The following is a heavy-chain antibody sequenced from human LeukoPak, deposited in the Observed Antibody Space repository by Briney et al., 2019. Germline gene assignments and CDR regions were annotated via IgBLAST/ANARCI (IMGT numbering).Heavy chain of an antibody. D-gene: IGHD5-24*01. V-gene: IGHV4-4*07. Sequence: SETLSLTCTVSGGSISSYYWCWFRQPAWQGLAWIGPIYTSGSTNYNPSLKSRVTMSVDTSKNQFSLKLSSVTAADTAVYYCARDVNGYRGDYYFDYWGQGTLVTVSS. CDR3: ARDVNGYRGDYYFDY. CDR2: IYTSGST. J-gene: IGHJ4*02. CDR1: GGSISSYY.